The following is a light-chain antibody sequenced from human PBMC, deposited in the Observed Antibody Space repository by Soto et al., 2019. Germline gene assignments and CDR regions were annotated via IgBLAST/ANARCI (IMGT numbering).Light chain of an antibody. V-gene: IGLV1-44*01. CDR2: SNI. J-gene: IGLJ2*01. CDR3: AAWDDSLNGYVV. CDR1: SPNFGSNT. Sequence: QSVLTQPPSPLGTPGRGFTIPCSESSPNFGSNTENWYQQLPGTAPKLLIYSNIQRPSGVPDRFSGSKSGTSASLAISGLQSEDEADYYCAAWDDSLNGYVVFGGGTKLTVL.